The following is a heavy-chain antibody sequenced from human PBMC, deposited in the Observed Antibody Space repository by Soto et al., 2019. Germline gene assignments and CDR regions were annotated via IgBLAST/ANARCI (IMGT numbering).Heavy chain of an antibody. CDR3: ARDGYTKDYYDRSGYYFDY. D-gene: IGHD3-22*01. CDR2: ISAYNGNT. J-gene: IGHJ4*02. V-gene: IGHV1-18*01. CDR1: GYTFTSYG. Sequence: GASVKVSCKASGYTFTSYGISWVRQAPGQGLEWMGWISAYNGNTNYAQKLQGRVTMTTDTSTSTAYMELRSLRSDDTAVYYCARDGYTKDYYDRSGYYFDYWGQVNLVTVSS.